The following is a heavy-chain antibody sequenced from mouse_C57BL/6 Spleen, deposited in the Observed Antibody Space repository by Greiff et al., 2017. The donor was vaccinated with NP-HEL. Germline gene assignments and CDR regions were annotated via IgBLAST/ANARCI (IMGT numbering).Heavy chain of an antibody. CDR1: GFTFSDYG. CDR3: ARPYDGYYYAMDY. D-gene: IGHD2-3*01. V-gene: IGHV5-17*01. CDR2: ISSGSSTI. Sequence: EVKLQESGGGLVKPGGSLKLSCAASGFTFSDYGMHWVRQAPEKGLEWVAYISSGSSTIYYADTVKGRFTISRDNAKNTLFLQMTSLRSEDTAMYYCARPYDGYYYAMDYWGQGTSVTVSS. J-gene: IGHJ4*01.